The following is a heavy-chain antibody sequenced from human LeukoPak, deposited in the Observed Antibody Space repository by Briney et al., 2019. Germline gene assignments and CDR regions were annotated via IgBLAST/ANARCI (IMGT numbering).Heavy chain of an antibody. Sequence: GGSLRLSCAASGFTVSSNYMSWVRQAPGKGLEWVSVIYSGGSTYYADSVKGRFTISRDNSKNTLYLQMNSLRAEDTAVYYCARDLSPFTPGDYFDYWAREPWSPSPQ. J-gene: IGHJ4*02. V-gene: IGHV3-53*05. CDR3: ARDLSPFTPGDYFDY. CDR1: GFTVSSNY. CDR2: IYSGGST. D-gene: IGHD3-3*02.